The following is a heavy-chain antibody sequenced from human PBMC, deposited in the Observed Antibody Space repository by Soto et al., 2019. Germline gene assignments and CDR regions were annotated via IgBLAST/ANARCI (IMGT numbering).Heavy chain of an antibody. CDR2: MNPNTGNT. CDR1: GYTFTDYD. Sequence: ASVKVSCKAYGYTFTDYDINWVRQAAGQGLEWMGWMNPNTGNTAYAQRFQGRLTLSRDNSIQTAYMDLSGLTSEDTAVYYCARGFSSYSDFWAQGTLVTVSA. V-gene: IGHV1-8*01. D-gene: IGHD6-13*01. J-gene: IGHJ4*02. CDR3: ARGFSSYSDF.